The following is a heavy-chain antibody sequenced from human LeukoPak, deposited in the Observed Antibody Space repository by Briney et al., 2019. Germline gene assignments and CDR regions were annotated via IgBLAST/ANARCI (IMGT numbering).Heavy chain of an antibody. CDR1: GYTFTGYY. V-gene: IGHV1-46*01. Sequence: ASVKVSCKASGYTFTGYYMHWVRQAPGQGLEWMGIINPSGGSTSYAQKFQGRVTMTRDMSTSTVYMELSSLRSEDTAVYYCARPRTKAGTWGAYFDYWGQGTLVTVSS. CDR2: INPSGGST. CDR3: ARPRTKAGTWGAYFDY. J-gene: IGHJ4*02. D-gene: IGHD1-26*01.